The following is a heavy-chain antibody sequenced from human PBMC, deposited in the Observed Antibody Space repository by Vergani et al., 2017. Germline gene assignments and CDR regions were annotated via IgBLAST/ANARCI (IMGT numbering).Heavy chain of an antibody. CDR3: ARRILTGYYDYGMDV. D-gene: IGHD3-9*01. CDR2: INPNSGGT. J-gene: IGHJ6*02. Sequence: QVQLVQSGAEVKKPGASVKVSCKASGYTFTGYYMLWVRQAPGQGLEWMGWINPNSGGTNYAQKFQGRVTMTRDTSISTAYMELSRLRSDDTAVYYCARRILTGYYDYGMDVWGQGTTVTVSS. V-gene: IGHV1-2*02. CDR1: GYTFTGYY.